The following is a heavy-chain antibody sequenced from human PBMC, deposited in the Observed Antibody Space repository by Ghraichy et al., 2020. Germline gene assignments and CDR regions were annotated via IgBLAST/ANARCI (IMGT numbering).Heavy chain of an antibody. CDR1: GFTFSSYG. CDR3: ARDSESGSYYLGIDY. J-gene: IGHJ4*02. CDR2: IWYDGSNK. V-gene: IGHV3-33*01. Sequence: GGSLRLSCAASGFTFSSYGMHWVRQAPGKGLEWVAVIWYDGSNKYYADSVKGRFTISRDNSKNTLYLQMNSLRAEDTAVYYCARDSESGSYYLGIDYWGQGTLVTVSS. D-gene: IGHD1-26*01.